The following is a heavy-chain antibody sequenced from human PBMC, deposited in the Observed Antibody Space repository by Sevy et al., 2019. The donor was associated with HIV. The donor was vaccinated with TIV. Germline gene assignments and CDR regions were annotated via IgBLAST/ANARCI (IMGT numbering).Heavy chain of an antibody. Sequence: ASVKVSCKVFGNTLSQLSIHWVRQAPGKGLGWMGRIDRELYETIYAQPFQGRVSLTEDTSTETAYMELPSLRSQDTAIYYCATDFVVGRDYWGQGTLVTVSS. CDR1: GNTLSQLS. D-gene: IGHD2-2*01. V-gene: IGHV1-24*01. J-gene: IGHJ4*02. CDR3: ATDFVVGRDY. CDR2: IDRELYET.